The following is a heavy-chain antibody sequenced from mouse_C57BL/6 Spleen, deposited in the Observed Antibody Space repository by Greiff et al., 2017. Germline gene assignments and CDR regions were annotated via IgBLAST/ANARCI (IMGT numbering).Heavy chain of an antibody. CDR1: GFNIKDDY. D-gene: IGHD1-1*01. V-gene: IGHV14-4*01. CDR2: IDPENGDT. CDR3: TTRYYYGSSPYFDY. J-gene: IGHJ2*01. Sequence: EVQLQESGAELVRPGASVKLSCTASGFNIKDDYMHWVKQRPEQGLEWIGWIDPENGDTEYASKFQGKATITADTSSNTAYLQLSSLTSEDTAVYYCTTRYYYGSSPYFDYWGQGTTLTVSS.